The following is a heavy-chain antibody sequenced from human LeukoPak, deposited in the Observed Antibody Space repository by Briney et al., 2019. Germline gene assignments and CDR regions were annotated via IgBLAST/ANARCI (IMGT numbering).Heavy chain of an antibody. CDR1: GGSFSGYY. CDR2: INHSGST. CDR3: ARVLQYYYDSSGYADY. D-gene: IGHD3-22*01. Sequence: KASETLSLTCAVYGGSFSGYYWSWIRQPPGKGLEWIGEINHSGSTNYNPSLKSRVTISVDTSKNQFSLKLSSVTAADTAVYYCARVLQYYYDSSGYADYWGQGTLVTASS. V-gene: IGHV4-34*01. J-gene: IGHJ4*02.